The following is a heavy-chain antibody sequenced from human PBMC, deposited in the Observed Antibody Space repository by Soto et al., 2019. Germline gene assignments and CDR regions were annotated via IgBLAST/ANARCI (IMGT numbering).Heavy chain of an antibody. D-gene: IGHD3-22*01. Sequence: SVKVSCKASGGPFSSYAISWVRQAPGQGLEWMGGIIPIFGTANYAQKFQGRVTITADKSTSTAYMELSSLRSEDTAVYYCARDSYYYDSSGDYHYDYYFDYWGQGTLVTVSS. CDR2: IIPIFGTA. J-gene: IGHJ4*02. CDR1: GGPFSSYA. CDR3: ARDSYYYDSSGDYHYDYYFDY. V-gene: IGHV1-69*06.